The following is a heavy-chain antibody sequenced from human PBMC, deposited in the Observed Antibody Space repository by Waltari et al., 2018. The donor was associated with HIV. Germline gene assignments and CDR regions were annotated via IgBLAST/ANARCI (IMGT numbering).Heavy chain of an antibody. J-gene: IGHJ4*02. Sequence: EVQLVEYGGGLVQTGGSQRPPCEAVGFTFSSFWMSWARQLHGKGLEWVARISSDGRATTYVDSVKGRFTVSRDNTKNTLSLQMNSLRAEDTAVYYCARGVTVATITPFDQWGQGTLVTVSS. CDR2: ISSDGRAT. V-gene: IGHV3-74*01. CDR1: GFTFSSFW. CDR3: ARGVTVATITPFDQ. D-gene: IGHD5-12*01.